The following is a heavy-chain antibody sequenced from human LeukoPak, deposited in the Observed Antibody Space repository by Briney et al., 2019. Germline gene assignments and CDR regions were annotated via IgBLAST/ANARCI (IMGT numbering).Heavy chain of an antibody. J-gene: IGHJ4*02. CDR2: ISYDGSNK. V-gene: IGHV3-30*04. CDR1: GFTFSSYA. Sequence: GGSLRLSCAASGFTFSSYAMHWVRQAPGKGLEWVAVISYDGSNKYYADSVKGRFTISRDNSKNTLYLQMNSLRAEDTAVYYCAKDWYSSSWPSPPGSWGQGTLVTVSS. CDR3: AKDWYSSSWPSPPGS. D-gene: IGHD6-13*01.